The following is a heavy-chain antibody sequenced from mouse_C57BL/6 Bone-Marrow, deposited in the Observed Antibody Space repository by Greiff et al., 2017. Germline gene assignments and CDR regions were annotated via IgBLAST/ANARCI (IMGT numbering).Heavy chain of an antibody. D-gene: IGHD2-2*01. J-gene: IGHJ3*01. Sequence: QVQLQQPGAELVKPGASVKLSCKASGYTFTSYWMHWVKQRPGQGLEWIGMIHPNSGSTNYNEKFKSKATLTVDKSSSTAYMQLSSLTSEDSAVYYCASPIGYDEEAWFAYWGQGTLVTVSA. CDR3: ASPIGYDEEAWFAY. V-gene: IGHV1-64*01. CDR1: GYTFTSYW. CDR2: IHPNSGST.